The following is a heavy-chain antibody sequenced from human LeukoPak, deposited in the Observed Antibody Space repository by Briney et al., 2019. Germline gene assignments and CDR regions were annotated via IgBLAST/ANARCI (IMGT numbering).Heavy chain of an antibody. V-gene: IGHV4-59*01. CDR1: GGSISSYY. D-gene: IGHD6-19*01. J-gene: IGHJ3*02. CDR3: ARENLAVAGTTDAFDI. CDR2: IYYSGST. Sequence: SETLSLTCTVSGGSISSYYWSWIRQPPGKGLEWIGYIYYSGSTNYNPSLKSRVTISVDTSKNQFSLKLSSVTAADTAVYYCARENLAVAGTTDAFDIWGQGTMVTVSS.